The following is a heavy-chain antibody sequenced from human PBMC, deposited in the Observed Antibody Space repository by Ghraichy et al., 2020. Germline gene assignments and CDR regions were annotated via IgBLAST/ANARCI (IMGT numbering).Heavy chain of an antibody. V-gene: IGHV3-64D*06. CDR3: VKDRPRDGYDGYYFDY. Sequence: GGSLRLSCSASGFSFSNYAMHWVRQAPGKGLEYVSAVNSNGGRTYYADSVKGRVTISRDNSKNTMYLQMSSLRAEDTAVYYCVKDRPRDGYDGYYFDYWGKGTLVTVSS. CDR1: GFSFSNYA. CDR2: VNSNGGRT. D-gene: IGHD5-24*01. J-gene: IGHJ4*02.